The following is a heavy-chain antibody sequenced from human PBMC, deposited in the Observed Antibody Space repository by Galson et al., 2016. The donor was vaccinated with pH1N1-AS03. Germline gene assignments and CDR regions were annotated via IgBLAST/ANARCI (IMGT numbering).Heavy chain of an antibody. J-gene: IGHJ5*01. Sequence: SVKVSCKPSGDTLNNYAIRWVRQAPGQGLAWVGGISPIFGSPNHEQKFRDRVSITADIFTNSVYMELSGLRSEDTAVYFCSGGLMYHFGSWLGSWGQGTLVTVSS. D-gene: IGHD3-10*01. CDR2: ISPIFGSP. CDR3: SGGLMYHFGSWLGS. CDR1: GDTLNNYA. V-gene: IGHV1-69*06.